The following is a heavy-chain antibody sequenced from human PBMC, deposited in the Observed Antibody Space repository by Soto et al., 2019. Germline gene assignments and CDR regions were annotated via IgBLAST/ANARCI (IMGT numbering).Heavy chain of an antibody. D-gene: IGHD7-27*01. J-gene: IGHJ6*02. CDR2: IDPSDSYT. Sequence: LGESLKVSCKGSGYSFTSYWIIWVRQMPGKGLEWMGRIDPSDSYTNYSPSFQGHVTISADKSISTAYLQWSSLKASDTAMYYCANLGSTGDQAGMHVWGQGTTVTVSS. V-gene: IGHV5-10-1*01. CDR3: ANLGSTGDQAGMHV. CDR1: GYSFTSYW.